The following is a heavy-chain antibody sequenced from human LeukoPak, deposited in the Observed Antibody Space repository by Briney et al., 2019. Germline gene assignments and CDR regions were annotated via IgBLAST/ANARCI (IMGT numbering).Heavy chain of an antibody. V-gene: IGHV3-64*01. CDR3: ARRRSSGYYGP. CDR1: GFTFSSYA. CDR2: ISSNGGST. J-gene: IGHJ5*02. D-gene: IGHD3-22*01. Sequence: GGSLRLSCAASGFTFSSYAMHWVRQAPGKGLEYVSAISSNGGSTYYANSVKGRFTISRDNSKNTLYLQMGSLRAEDMAVYYCARRRSSGYYGPWGQRTLVTVSS.